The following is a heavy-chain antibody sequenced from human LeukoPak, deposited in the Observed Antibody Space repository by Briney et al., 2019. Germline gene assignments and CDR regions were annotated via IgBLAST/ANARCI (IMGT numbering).Heavy chain of an antibody. J-gene: IGHJ4*02. Sequence: PSETLSLTCTVSGGSISSSSYYWGWIRQPPGKGLEWIGSIYYSGSTYYNPSPKSRVTISVDTSKNQFSLKLSSVTAADTAVYYCAKPYSSSWHTGGGFDYWGQGTLVTVSS. CDR1: GGSISSSSYY. CDR3: AKPYSSSWHTGGGFDY. CDR2: IYYSGST. V-gene: IGHV4-39*01. D-gene: IGHD6-13*01.